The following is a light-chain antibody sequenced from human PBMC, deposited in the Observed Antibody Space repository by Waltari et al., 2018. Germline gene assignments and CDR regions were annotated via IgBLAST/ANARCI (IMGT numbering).Light chain of an antibody. V-gene: IGKV3-20*01. CDR1: QSVRRA. CDR2: GAS. CDR3: QHYVRLPAT. Sequence: EIVLTQSPGSLSSSPGERVPLSCRASQSVRRALAWYQQKPGQAPRLLIFGASNRATGIPDRFSGSGSETDFSLTISRLEPEDFAVYYCQHYVRLPATFGRGTKVEIK. J-gene: IGKJ1*01.